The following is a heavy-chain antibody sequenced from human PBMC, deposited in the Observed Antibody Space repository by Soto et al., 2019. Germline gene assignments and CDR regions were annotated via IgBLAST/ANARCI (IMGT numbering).Heavy chain of an antibody. Sequence: GGSLRLSCAASGFTFSSYGMHWVRQAPGKGLEWVAVIWYDGSNKYYADSVKGRFTISRDNSKNTLYLQMNSLRAEDTAVYYCARDLGDGYNIFDYWGQGTLVTVSS. CDR2: IWYDGSNK. D-gene: IGHD5-12*01. CDR1: GFTFSSYG. CDR3: ARDLGDGYNIFDY. J-gene: IGHJ4*02. V-gene: IGHV3-33*01.